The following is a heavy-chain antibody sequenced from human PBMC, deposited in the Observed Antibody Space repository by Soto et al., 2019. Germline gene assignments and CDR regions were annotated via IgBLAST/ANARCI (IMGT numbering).Heavy chain of an antibody. CDR1: GYTFTSYG. D-gene: IGHD6-6*01. CDR2: ISAFNGNI. CDR3: ARVYSSSSGRALDY. J-gene: IGHJ4*02. Sequence: ASVKVSCKASGYTFTSYGISWVRQAPGQGLEWMGWISAFNGNINYAQKLQDRVTMTTDTSTSTAYMELRSLRSDDTAVYYCARVYSSSSGRALDYWGQGTLVTVSS. V-gene: IGHV1-18*01.